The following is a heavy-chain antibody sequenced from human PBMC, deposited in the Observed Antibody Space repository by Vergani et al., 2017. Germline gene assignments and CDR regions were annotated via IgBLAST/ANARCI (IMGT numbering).Heavy chain of an antibody. Sequence: QVQLVQSGAEVKKPGASVKVSCKASGYTFTGYYMHWVRQAPGQGLEWMGWINPNSGGTNYAQKFQGWVTMTRDTSISTAYMELSRLRSDDTAVYYCAREARMTIFGDGGHDAFDIWGQGTMVTVSS. V-gene: IGHV1-2*04. J-gene: IGHJ3*02. CDR1: GYTFTGYY. CDR2: INPNSGGT. D-gene: IGHD3-3*01. CDR3: AREARMTIFGDGGHDAFDI.